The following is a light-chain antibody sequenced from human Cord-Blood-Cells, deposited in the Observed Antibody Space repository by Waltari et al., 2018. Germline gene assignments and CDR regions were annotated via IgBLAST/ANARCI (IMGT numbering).Light chain of an antibody. CDR1: SSDVGGYNY. Sequence: QSALPQPASVSGSPGQSITISCTGTSSDVGGYNYVSRYQQHPGKAPKLMIYELHNPPSGFSNRFSGSKYSNTASLTISGRQAEDEADYYCSSYTSSSTLYVFETGTKVTVL. J-gene: IGLJ1*01. V-gene: IGLV2-14*01. CDR3: SSYTSSSTLYV. CDR2: ELH.